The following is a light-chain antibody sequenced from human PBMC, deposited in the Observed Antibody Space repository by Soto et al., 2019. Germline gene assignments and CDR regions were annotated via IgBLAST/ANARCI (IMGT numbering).Light chain of an antibody. CDR1: QSLLHTDGKTY. J-gene: IGKJ3*01. Sequence: DIVMTQSPLSLSVTPGQPASISCKSGQSLLHTDGKTYLHWYLQKPGQPLQLLIYEVSNRFSGVPHRFSGSGSGTDLTLKISRVEAEDVGVYYCMQSMEVSRTFGPGTRVDMK. CDR2: EVS. CDR3: MQSMEVSRT. V-gene: IGKV2D-29*01.